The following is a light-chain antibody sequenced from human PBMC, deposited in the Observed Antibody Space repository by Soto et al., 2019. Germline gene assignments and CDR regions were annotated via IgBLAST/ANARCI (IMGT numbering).Light chain of an antibody. V-gene: IGLV2-14*01. Sequence: QSALTQPASVSGSPGQSITISCSGTSSDVGAYDFVSWYQQHPGKAPKLMVFEVSNRPSGVSNRFSGSKSGNMASLTISGLQAEVEADYYCSAYTTTSALVVFGGGTKVTVL. CDR3: SAYTTTSALVV. CDR1: SSDVGAYDF. CDR2: EVS. J-gene: IGLJ2*01.